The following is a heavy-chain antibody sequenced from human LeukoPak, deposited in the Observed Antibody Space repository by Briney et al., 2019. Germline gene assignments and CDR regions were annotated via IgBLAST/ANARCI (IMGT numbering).Heavy chain of an antibody. CDR3: ARGDNYDILTGYQTPSHISDY. CDR2: INPNSGDT. CDR1: GYTFTGYY. D-gene: IGHD3-9*01. Sequence: GASVKLSGKASGYTFTGYYVHWVRQAPGQGLEWMGWINPNSGDTNFAQKFQGRVTMTRDTSISTAYMELSRLRSDDTAVYYCARGDNYDILTGYQTPSHISDYWGQGTLVTVSS. V-gene: IGHV1-2*02. J-gene: IGHJ4*02.